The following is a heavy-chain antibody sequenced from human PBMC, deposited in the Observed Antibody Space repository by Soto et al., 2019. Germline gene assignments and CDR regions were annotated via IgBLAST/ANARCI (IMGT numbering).Heavy chain of an antibody. Sequence: PGGSLRLSCEGSGFTFRNHGIHWVRQAPGKGLEWVAIIWYDGSKQLYADSVKGRFTISRDNSKNTLYLQMSSLRVEDTAVYYCARPRVLYFYYGMDVWGQGTTVTVSS. D-gene: IGHD3-10*01. CDR3: ARPRVLYFYYGMDV. CDR2: IWYDGSKQ. CDR1: GFTFRNHG. J-gene: IGHJ6*02. V-gene: IGHV3-30*02.